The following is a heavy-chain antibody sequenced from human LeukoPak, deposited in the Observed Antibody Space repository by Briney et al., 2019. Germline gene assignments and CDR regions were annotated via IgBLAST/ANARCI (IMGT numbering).Heavy chain of an antibody. Sequence: SGPTLVEPTQTLTLTCTFSGFSLSARGVGLGWIRQPPGKALEWLAVIYWDDDKRYNPSLKSRLTIFKDTSKNQVLLRMTNMDPVDTGTYYCAHRRPGHLTGWDNSYFGNWAPGTLVTVSS. CDR3: AHRRPGHLTGWDNSYFGN. D-gene: IGHD1/OR15-1a*01. CDR1: GFSLSARGVG. CDR2: IYWDDDK. V-gene: IGHV2-5*02. J-gene: IGHJ4*02.